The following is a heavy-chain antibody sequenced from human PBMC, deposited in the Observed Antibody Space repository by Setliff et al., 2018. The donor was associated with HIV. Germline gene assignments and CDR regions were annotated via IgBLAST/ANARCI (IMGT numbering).Heavy chain of an antibody. CDR3: VKWNYPNS. CDR2: TNNDGSIT. J-gene: IGHJ4*02. CDR1: GFTLSDHW. Sequence: GGSLRLSCAASGFTLSDHWMHWVRQVPGKGLVWVSRTNNDGSITNYADFVKGRFIMSRDSAKNTLYLQMNSLRVEDTAVYYCVKWNYPNSWGQGTLVTVSS. D-gene: IGHD1-7*01. V-gene: IGHV3-74*01.